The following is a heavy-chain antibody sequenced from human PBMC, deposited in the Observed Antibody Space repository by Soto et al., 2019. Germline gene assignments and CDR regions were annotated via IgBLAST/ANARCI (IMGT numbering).Heavy chain of an antibody. Sequence: QVQLVQSGAEVKKPGSSVKVSCKASGGTFSSYAISWVRQAPGQGLEWMGGIIPIFGTANYAQKFQGRVTITADESTSTAYMELSSLRSEDTAVYYCAREVKKDIVVVPAAYFDYWGQGTLVTVSS. CDR2: IIPIFGTA. CDR1: GGTFSSYA. CDR3: AREVKKDIVVVPAAYFDY. V-gene: IGHV1-69*01. J-gene: IGHJ4*02. D-gene: IGHD2-2*01.